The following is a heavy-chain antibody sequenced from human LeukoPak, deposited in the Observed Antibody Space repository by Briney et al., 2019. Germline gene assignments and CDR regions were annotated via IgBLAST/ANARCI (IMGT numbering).Heavy chain of an antibody. CDR3: AKSSSGSYYNLIDY. V-gene: IGHV3-23*01. CDR2: ISGSGGST. Sequence: GGFLRLSCAASGFTFSSYAMSWVRRAPGKGLEWVSAISGSGGSTYYADSVKGRFTISRDNSKNTLYLQMNSLRAEDTAVYYCAKSSSGSYYNLIDYWGQGTLVTVSS. CDR1: GFTFSSYA. D-gene: IGHD3-10*01. J-gene: IGHJ4*02.